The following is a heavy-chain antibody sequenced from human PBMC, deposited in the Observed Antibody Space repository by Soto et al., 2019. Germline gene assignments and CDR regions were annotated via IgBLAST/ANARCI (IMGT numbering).Heavy chain of an antibody. J-gene: IGHJ3*02. CDR2: ISGGNTL. V-gene: IGHV3-11*01. CDR1: GFTFSDYY. Sequence: QVQVVESGGGLVKPGGSLRLSCAGSGFTFSDYYMSWIRQIPGKGLEWISYISGGNTLYYIDSVKGRFTLSRDSAKNSLYLQMDSLRAEDTAVYYCVRGHSGLDIWGQGTMVTVSS. CDR3: VRGHSGLDI. D-gene: IGHD5-12*01.